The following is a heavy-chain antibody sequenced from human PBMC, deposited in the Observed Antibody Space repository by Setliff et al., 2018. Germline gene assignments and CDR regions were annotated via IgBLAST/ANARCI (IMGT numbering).Heavy chain of an antibody. CDR1: GFTFNIYW. V-gene: IGHV3-74*01. D-gene: IGHD1-1*01. CDR2: TSRDESTT. CDR3: ARNNGNYILDS. J-gene: IGHJ4*02. Sequence: PGGSLRLSCAASGFTFNIYWMHWVRQVPGKGLVWISRTSRDESTTNYADFAKGRFTISRDNAKNTVYLQMNSLRPEDTAVYYCARNNGNYILDSWGQGTLVTVSS.